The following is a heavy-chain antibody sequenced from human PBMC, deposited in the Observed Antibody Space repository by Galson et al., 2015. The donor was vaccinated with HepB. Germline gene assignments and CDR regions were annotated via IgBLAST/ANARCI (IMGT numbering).Heavy chain of an antibody. J-gene: IGHJ4*02. V-gene: IGHV3-23*01. CDR1: GFIFNSYA. D-gene: IGHD1-26*01. Sequence: SLRLSCAASGFIFNSYAMSWVRQAPGKGLEWVSTISGSTNSIYYADSVRGRFTISRDNSKNTVYLQMNTLRGKDTALYYCAKDLRYSGSPRSLDYWGQGTLVTVSS. CDR3: AKDLRYSGSPRSLDY. CDR2: ISGSTNSI.